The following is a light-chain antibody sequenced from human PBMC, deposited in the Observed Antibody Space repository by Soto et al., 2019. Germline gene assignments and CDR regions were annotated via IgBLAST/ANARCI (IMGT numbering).Light chain of an antibody. CDR2: EVS. J-gene: IGLJ1*01. CDR3: SSYAASNNYV. CDR1: SSDVGGYNY. Sequence: SALAQPPSASVSTGQSVTISCTGTSSDVGGYNYVSWYQQHPGKAPKLMIYEVSKRPSGVPDRFSGSKSGNSASLTVSGLQADVEDDDDCSSYAASNNYVSGTGTKVTVL. V-gene: IGLV2-8*01.